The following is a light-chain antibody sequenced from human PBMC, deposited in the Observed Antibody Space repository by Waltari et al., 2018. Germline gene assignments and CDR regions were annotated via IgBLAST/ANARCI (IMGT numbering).Light chain of an antibody. CDR2: DAS. Sequence: DIQMTQSPSSLSASVGDRVTITCQASQDISNYLNWYQQKPGKAPKLLIYDASNLETGVPSRFSGSGSGTDFTFTITCLQSADFAIYFCQQYHDYPWTFGQGTKVEI. CDR1: QDISNY. CDR3: QQYHDYPWT. J-gene: IGKJ1*01. V-gene: IGKV1-33*01.